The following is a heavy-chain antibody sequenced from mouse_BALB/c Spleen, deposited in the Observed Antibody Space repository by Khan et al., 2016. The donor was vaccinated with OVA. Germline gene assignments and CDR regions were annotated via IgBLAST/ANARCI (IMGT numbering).Heavy chain of an antibody. V-gene: IGHV5-6-5*01. CDR2: ISSGGTT. CDR1: GFTFSNYA. CDR3: ARDYWFTY. J-gene: IGHJ3*01. Sequence: EVKLEESGGDLVKPGGSLKLSCAASGFTFSNYAMSWVRQTPEKRLEWVASISSGGTTHFPDSVKGRFTISRDNGRNILYLQMSSLRSEDTAMYYCARDYWFTYWGQGTLVTVSA.